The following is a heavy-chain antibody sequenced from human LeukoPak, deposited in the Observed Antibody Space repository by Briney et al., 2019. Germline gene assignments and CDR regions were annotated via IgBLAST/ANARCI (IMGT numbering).Heavy chain of an antibody. CDR2: IIPIFGTA. V-gene: IGHV1-69*05. J-gene: IGHJ4*02. D-gene: IGHD2-2*01. CDR1: GGTFSSYA. Sequence: ASVKVSCKASGGTFSSYAISWVRQAPGQGLEWMGGIIPIFGTANYAQKFQGRVTITTDESTSTAYMELSSLRSEDTAVYYCARGRGYQLRSQFDYWGQGTLVTVSS. CDR3: ARGRGYQLRSQFDY.